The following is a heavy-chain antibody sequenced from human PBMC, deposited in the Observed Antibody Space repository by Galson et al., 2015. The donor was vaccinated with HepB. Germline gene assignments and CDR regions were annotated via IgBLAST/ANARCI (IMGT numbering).Heavy chain of an antibody. J-gene: IGHJ5*02. D-gene: IGHD3-22*01. V-gene: IGHV3-30*09. CDR1: GFTFRTFA. CDR3: VKERAGGYYEGDDT. CDR2: ISYDGRNQ. Sequence: SLRLSCAASGFTFRTFAMHWVRQAPGKGLEWVAVISYDGRNQYYADSVKGRFAISRDNSKSTLFLQMNSLRPEDTAVYYCVKERAGGYYEGDDTWGQGTLVIVSS.